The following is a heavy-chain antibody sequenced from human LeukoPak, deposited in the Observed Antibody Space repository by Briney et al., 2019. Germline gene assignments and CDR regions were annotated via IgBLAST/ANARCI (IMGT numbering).Heavy chain of an antibody. V-gene: IGHV4-59*01. D-gene: IGHD3-22*01. CDR2: IYYSGST. CDR3: VRAGSSGSLYYYYYGMDV. Sequence: SETLSLTCTVSGGSISSYYWSWIRQPPGKGLEWIGYIYYSGSTNYSPSLKSRVTISVDTSKNQFSLKLSSVTAADTAVYYCVRAGSSGSLYYYYYGMDVWGQGTTVTVSS. CDR1: GGSISSYY. J-gene: IGHJ6*02.